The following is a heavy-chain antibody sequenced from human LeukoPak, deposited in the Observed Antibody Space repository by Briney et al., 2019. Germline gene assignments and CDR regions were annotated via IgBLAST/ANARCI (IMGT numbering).Heavy chain of an antibody. D-gene: IGHD3-22*01. CDR1: GFTFSSYA. CDR3: ARANRHDYYDSSGSFDY. J-gene: IGHJ4*02. V-gene: IGHV3-30-3*01. Sequence: GGSLRLSCAASGFTFSSYAMHWVRQAPGKGLEWVAVISYDGSNKYYADSVKGRFTISRDNSKNTLYLQMNSLRAEDTAVYYCARANRHDYYDSSGSFDYWGQGTLVTVSS. CDR2: ISYDGSNK.